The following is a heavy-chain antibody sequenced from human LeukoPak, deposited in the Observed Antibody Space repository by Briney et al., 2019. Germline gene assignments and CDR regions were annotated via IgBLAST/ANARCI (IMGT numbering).Heavy chain of an antibody. CDR1: GYTFTSYG. D-gene: IGHD3-22*01. CDR2: ISAYNGNT. V-gene: IGHV1-18*01. J-gene: IGHJ3*02. CDR3: ARDTYYYDSSGYYRVWSIDDAFDI. Sequence: ASVKVSCKASGYTFTSYGISWVRQAPGQGLEWMGWISAYNGNTNYAQKLQGRVTMTTDTSTSTAYVELRSLRSDGTAVYYCARDTYYYDSSGYYRVWSIDDAFDIWGQGTMVTVSS.